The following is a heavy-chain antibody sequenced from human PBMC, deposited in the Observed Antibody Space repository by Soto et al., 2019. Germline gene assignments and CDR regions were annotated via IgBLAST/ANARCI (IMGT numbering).Heavy chain of an antibody. J-gene: IGHJ4*02. Sequence: QVQLVQSGAEVKKPGSSVKLSCKASGDSFNTFAVTWVRQAPGQGLEWMGGIIPNFDTPNYAQKFQGRVTIIADQSTSTPYMELSSLRSEDTAVYYCARPYYDSSGYYLWYLDYWGQGTLVTVSS. CDR2: IIPNFDTP. V-gene: IGHV1-69*01. CDR1: GDSFNTFA. D-gene: IGHD3-22*01. CDR3: ARPYYDSSGYYLWYLDY.